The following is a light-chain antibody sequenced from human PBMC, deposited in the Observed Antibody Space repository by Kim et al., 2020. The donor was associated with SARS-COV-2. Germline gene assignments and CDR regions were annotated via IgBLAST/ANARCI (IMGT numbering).Light chain of an antibody. CDR3: QQYDNWCT. J-gene: IGKJ2*02. CDR2: GAS. Sequence: EIVMTQSPATLSVSPGERAALSCRTSQSIGSNLAWYQQKPGQAPRLLIYGASTRATGVPARFSGSGSGTEFTLTISSLQFEDFAVYYCQQYDNWCTFGQGTKLEI. CDR1: QSIGSN. V-gene: IGKV3-15*01.